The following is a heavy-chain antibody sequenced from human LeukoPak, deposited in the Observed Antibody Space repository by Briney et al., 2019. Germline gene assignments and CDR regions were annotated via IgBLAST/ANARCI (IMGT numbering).Heavy chain of an antibody. J-gene: IGHJ4*02. V-gene: IGHV3-53*01. CDR1: GFTVSSNY. CDR2: IYSGGST. D-gene: IGHD4-17*01. Sequence: PGGSLRLSCAASGFTVSSNYMNWVRQAPGQGLDWVSVIYSGGSTYYADSVKGRFTISRDNSKNTLYLQMNSLRAEDTAVYYCVRGDYGDYTLFDYWGQGTLVTVSS. CDR3: VRGDYGDYTLFDY.